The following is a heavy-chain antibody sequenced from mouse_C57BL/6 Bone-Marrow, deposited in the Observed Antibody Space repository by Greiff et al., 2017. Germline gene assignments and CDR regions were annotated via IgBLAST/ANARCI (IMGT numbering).Heavy chain of an antibody. J-gene: IGHJ1*03. V-gene: IGHV1-72*01. CDR2: IDPNSGGT. CDR3: AHGNYFYWYFAV. D-gene: IGHD2-1*01. CDR1: GYTFTSYW. Sequence: QVQLQQPGAELVKPGASVKLSCKASGYTFTSYWMHWVKQRPGRGLEWIGRIDPNSGGTKYNEKFKSKAPLTVGKPSSTAYMPLSSLTSEDSAVYYCAHGNYFYWYFAVWGTGTTVTVSS.